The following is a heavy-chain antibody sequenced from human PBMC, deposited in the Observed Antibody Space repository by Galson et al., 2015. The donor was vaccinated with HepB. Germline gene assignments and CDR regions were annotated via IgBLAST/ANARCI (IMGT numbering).Heavy chain of an antibody. CDR3: ARRRYCSSTSCYNLIAAAGHDAFDI. CDR2: ISSSSSTI. CDR1: GFTFSSYS. V-gene: IGHV3-48*02. Sequence: SLRLSCAASGFTFSSYSMNWVRQAPGKGLEWVSYISSSSSTIYYADSVKGRFTISRDNAKNSLYLQMNSLRDEDTAVYYCARRRYCSSTSCYNLIAAAGHDAFDIWGQGTMVTVSS. D-gene: IGHD2-2*02. J-gene: IGHJ3*02.